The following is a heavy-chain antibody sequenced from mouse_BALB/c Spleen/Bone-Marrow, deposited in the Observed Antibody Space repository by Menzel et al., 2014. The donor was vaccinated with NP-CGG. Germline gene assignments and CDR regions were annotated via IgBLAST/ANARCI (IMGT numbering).Heavy chain of an antibody. CDR1: GYVFSTYW. CDR3: ARSGYGSSYDY. Sequence: VQLVESGAELVRPGSSVKISCKASGYVFSTYWMNWVKQRPGQSLEWIGQIYPGDGDTNYNGKFKGTATLTADKSSSTAYMQLSSLTSEDSAVYFCARSGYGSSYDYWGQGTTLTVSS. J-gene: IGHJ2*01. CDR2: IYPGDGDT. V-gene: IGHV1-80*01. D-gene: IGHD1-1*01.